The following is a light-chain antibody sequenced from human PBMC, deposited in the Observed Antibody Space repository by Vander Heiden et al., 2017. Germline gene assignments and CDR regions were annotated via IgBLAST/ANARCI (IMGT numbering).Light chain of an antibody. J-gene: IGLJ1*01. V-gene: IGLV2-11*01. CDR2: DVN. Sequence: QSALTQPRSVSGSPGQSVTISCTGTRDDVGGTIYISWYQQNPGKVPKVIIYDVNKRPSGVPDRFSGSKSGNTASLTISGLHVEDEADYYCYSYAGNYAYVFGTGTKVTVL. CDR3: YSYAGNYAYV. CDR1: RDDVGGTIY.